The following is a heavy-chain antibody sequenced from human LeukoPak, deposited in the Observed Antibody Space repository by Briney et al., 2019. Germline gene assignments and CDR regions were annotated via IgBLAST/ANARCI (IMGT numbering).Heavy chain of an antibody. Sequence: PGGSLRLSCAASGFTFSSYAMSWVRQAPGKGLEWVSAISGSGGSTYYADSVKGRFTISRDNSKNTLYLQMNSLRAEDTAVYYCAREDYYDSSGYYGGFDYWGQGTLVTVSS. V-gene: IGHV3-23*01. CDR2: ISGSGGST. D-gene: IGHD3-22*01. CDR3: AREDYYDSSGYYGGFDY. CDR1: GFTFSSYA. J-gene: IGHJ4*02.